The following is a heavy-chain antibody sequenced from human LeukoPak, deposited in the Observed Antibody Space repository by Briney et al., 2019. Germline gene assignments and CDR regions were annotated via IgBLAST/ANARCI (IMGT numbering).Heavy chain of an antibody. CDR1: GGTFSSYA. CDR2: IIPIFGTA. CDR3: AREYPPSSYSSSSGYNWFDP. Sequence: ASVKVSCKASGGTFSSYAISWVRQAPGQGLEWMGGIIPIFGTANYAQKFQGRVTITTDESTSTAYMELSSLRSEDTAVYYCAREYPPSSYSSSSGYNWFDPWGQGTLVTVSS. J-gene: IGHJ5*02. V-gene: IGHV1-69*05. D-gene: IGHD6-6*01.